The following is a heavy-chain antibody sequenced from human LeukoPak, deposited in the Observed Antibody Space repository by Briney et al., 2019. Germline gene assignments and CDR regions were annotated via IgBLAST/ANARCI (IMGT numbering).Heavy chain of an antibody. Sequence: SETLSLTCAVYGGSFSGYYWSWIRQPPGKGLEWIGEINHSGSTNYNPSLKSRVTISVDTSKRQFSLKLSSVTAADTAVYYCARAGRGYSYGKIDYWGQGTLVTVSS. CDR1: GGSFSGYY. V-gene: IGHV4-34*01. CDR3: ARAGRGYSYGKIDY. J-gene: IGHJ4*02. CDR2: INHSGST. D-gene: IGHD5-18*01.